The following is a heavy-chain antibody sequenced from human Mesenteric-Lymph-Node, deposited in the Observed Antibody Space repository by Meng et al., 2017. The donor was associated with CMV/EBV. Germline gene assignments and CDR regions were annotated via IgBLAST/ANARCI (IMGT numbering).Heavy chain of an antibody. Sequence: YTFTSYGISWVRQAPGQGLEWMGRINPNNGETNYAQKFQGRVNLTRNTSITTAYMELTSLRSDVTAVYFCANDVGRDCSGGNCYFSLWGQGTLVTVSS. CDR2: INPNNGET. D-gene: IGHD2-15*01. J-gene: IGHJ4*02. V-gene: IGHV1-2*06. CDR3: ANDVGRDCSGGNCYFSL. CDR1: YTFTSYG.